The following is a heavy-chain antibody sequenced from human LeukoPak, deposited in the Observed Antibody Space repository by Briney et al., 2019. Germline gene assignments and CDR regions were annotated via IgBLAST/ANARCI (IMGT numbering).Heavy chain of an antibody. CDR3: ARHSSSWYAAN. Sequence: PSETLSLTCTVSGGSISSYYWSWIRQPPGKGQEWIGYIDYSGRTNYNPSLRSRVTISVGTSKNNFSLKLSSVTAADTAVYYCARHSSSWYAANWGQGTLVTVSS. CDR2: IDYSGRT. D-gene: IGHD6-13*01. J-gene: IGHJ4*02. CDR1: GGSISSYY. V-gene: IGHV4-59*08.